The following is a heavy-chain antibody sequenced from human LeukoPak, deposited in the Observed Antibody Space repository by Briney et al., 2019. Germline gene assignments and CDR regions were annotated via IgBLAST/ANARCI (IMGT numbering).Heavy chain of an antibody. V-gene: IGHV3-23*01. CDR1: GFTFSSYA. CDR3: AKAHYYDSSGYIPPDC. CDR2: ISGSGGST. Sequence: PGGSLRLSCAASGFTFSSYAMHWVRQAPGKGLEWVSGISGSGGSTYYADSVKGRFTISRDNSKNTLYLQMNSLRAEDTAVYYCAKAHYYDSSGYIPPDCWGQGTLVTVSS. J-gene: IGHJ4*02. D-gene: IGHD3-22*01.